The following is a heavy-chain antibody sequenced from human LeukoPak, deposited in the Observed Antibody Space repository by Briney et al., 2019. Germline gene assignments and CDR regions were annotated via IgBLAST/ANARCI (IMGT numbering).Heavy chain of an antibody. J-gene: IGHJ4*02. D-gene: IGHD6-13*01. CDR3: ARWLAAAALYFDY. V-gene: IGHV4-4*02. Sequence: PSGTLSLTCAVSGGSISSSNWWSWVRQPPGKGLEWIGSIYHSGSTYYNPSLKSRVTISVDTSKNQFSLKLSSVTAADTAVYYCARWLAAAALYFDYWGQGTLVTVSS. CDR2: IYHSGST. CDR1: GGSISSSNW.